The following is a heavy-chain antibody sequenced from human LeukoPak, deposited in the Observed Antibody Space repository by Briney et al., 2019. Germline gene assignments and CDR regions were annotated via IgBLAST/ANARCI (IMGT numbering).Heavy chain of an antibody. V-gene: IGHV3-23*01. CDR3: AVDPRPGYSGGWYYFDY. J-gene: IGHJ4*02. D-gene: IGHD6-19*01. CDR2: ITDSGDRT. Sequence: PGGSLRLSCAASSLSFTTYAMSWARQAPGKGLEWVSSITDSGDRTYYTDSVKGRFTIFRDNSWNTLSLQMNSLRGEDTPRYYCAVDPRPGYSGGWYYFDYWGQGALVTVSS. CDR1: SLSFTTYA.